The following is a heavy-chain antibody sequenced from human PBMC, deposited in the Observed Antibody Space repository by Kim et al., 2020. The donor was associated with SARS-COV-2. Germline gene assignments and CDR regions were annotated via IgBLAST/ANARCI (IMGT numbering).Heavy chain of an antibody. D-gene: IGHD3-9*01. J-gene: IGHJ4*02. Sequence: SETLSLICTVSGGSISSSSYYWGWIRQPPGKGLEWIGSIYYSGSTYYNPSLKSRVTISVDTSKNQFSLKLSSVTAADTAVYYCARLDVLRYFDWLLYPLRFDYWGQGTLVTVSS. CDR1: GGSISSSSYY. CDR3: ARLDVLRYFDWLLYPLRFDY. V-gene: IGHV4-39*01. CDR2: IYYSGST.